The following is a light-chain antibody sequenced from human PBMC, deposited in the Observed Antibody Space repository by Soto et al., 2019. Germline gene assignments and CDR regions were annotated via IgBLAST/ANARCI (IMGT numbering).Light chain of an antibody. CDR2: GPS. CDR3: HQYGGAPFT. CDR1: QNVYINS. J-gene: IGKJ3*01. V-gene: IGKV3-20*01. Sequence: EIVLTQSPRTLSLSPGESATLSCRASQNVYINSLAWFQQKPGQTPRLLIYGPSTRAAGVPDRFTGSGSGADFARTISSLEHEDFAMYYCHQYGGAPFTFGPGTRV.